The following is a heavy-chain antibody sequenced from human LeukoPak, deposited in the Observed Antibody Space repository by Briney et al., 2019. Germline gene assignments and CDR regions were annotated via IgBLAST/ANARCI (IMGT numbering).Heavy chain of an antibody. Sequence: GGSRRLSCAVSGFTFSDYYMSWIRQAPGKGLEGVSYISSSGSTIYYADSVKGRFTISRDNTKKSLYLQMNSLRAEDTAVYYCATDRLDDPLGYWGQGTLVTVSS. V-gene: IGHV3-11*01. CDR2: ISSSGSTI. CDR3: ATDRLDDPLGY. J-gene: IGHJ4*02. CDR1: GFTFSDYY. D-gene: IGHD1-1*01.